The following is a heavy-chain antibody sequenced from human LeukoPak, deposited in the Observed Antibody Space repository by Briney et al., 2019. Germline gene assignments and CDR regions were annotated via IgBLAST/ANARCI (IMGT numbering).Heavy chain of an antibody. V-gene: IGHV1-69*05. CDR3: ARAYDSSGYYPGY. CDR1: GGTFSSYA. Sequence: SVKVSCKASGGTFSSYAISWVRQAPGQGLEWMGGNIPIFGTANYAQKFQGRVTITTDESTSTAYMGLSSLRSEDTAVYYCARAYDSSGYYPGYWGQGTLVTVSS. J-gene: IGHJ4*02. CDR2: NIPIFGTA. D-gene: IGHD3-22*01.